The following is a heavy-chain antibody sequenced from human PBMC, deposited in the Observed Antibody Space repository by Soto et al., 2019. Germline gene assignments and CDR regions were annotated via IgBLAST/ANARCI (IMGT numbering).Heavy chain of an antibody. Sequence: PSETLSLTCAVSGGSISSGGYSWSWIRQPPGKGLEWIGYIYHSGSTYYNPSLKSRVTISVDRSKNQFSRKLSSVTAADTAVYYCARGVSTNWFDPWGQGTLVTVSS. CDR1: GGSISSGGYS. J-gene: IGHJ5*02. D-gene: IGHD4-17*01. CDR2: IYHSGST. CDR3: ARGVSTNWFDP. V-gene: IGHV4-30-2*01.